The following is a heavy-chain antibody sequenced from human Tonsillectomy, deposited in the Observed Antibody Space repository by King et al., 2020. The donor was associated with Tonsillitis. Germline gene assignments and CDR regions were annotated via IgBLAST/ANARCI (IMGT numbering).Heavy chain of an antibody. J-gene: IGHJ6*02. CDR2: VDQTGIS. CDR1: GGSFNNYL. D-gene: IGHD3-10*01. CDR3: ARGGIRGLIVTRGLDV. V-gene: IGHV4-34*01. Sequence: VQLQQWGAGLLKPSQTLSLTCAVYGGSFNNYLWSWIRQPPGKGLEWIGEVDQTGISNYNPSLKSRLTISLDASRNQFSLRLSSVTAADTAVYYCARGGIRGLIVTRGLDVWGQGTTVTVSS.